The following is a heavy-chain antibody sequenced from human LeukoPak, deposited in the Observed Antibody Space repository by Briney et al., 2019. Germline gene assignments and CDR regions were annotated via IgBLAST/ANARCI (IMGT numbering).Heavy chain of an antibody. J-gene: IGHJ4*02. D-gene: IGHD6-13*01. CDR1: GFTLSSYA. V-gene: IGHV3-30*09. CDR2: ISYDGSNK. Sequence: PGGSLRLSCAASGFTLSSYAMPWVRQAPGKGLEWVAVISYDGSNKYYADSVKGRFAISRDNSKNTLYLQMNSLRAEDTAVYYCAKEKEWSGIAAAGGFDYWGQGTLVTVSS. CDR3: AKEKEWSGIAAAGGFDY.